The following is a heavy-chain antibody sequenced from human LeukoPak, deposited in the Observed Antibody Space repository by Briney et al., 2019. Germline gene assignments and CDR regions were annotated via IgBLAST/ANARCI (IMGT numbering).Heavy chain of an antibody. CDR3: ARDLGNSCYARYYFDY. Sequence: ASVKVSCKASGYSFTSYTIHCVRQAPGQRREWMGWIYAVTGNARYSQKFQGRVTITTDTSASTAYMELSSLRSEDTAVYYCARDLGNSCYARYYFDYWGQGTLVTVSS. CDR1: GYSFTSYT. CDR2: IYAVTGNA. D-gene: IGHD5-12*01. V-gene: IGHV1-3*01. J-gene: IGHJ4*02.